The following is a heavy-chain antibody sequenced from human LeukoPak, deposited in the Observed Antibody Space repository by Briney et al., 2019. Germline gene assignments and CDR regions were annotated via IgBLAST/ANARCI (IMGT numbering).Heavy chain of an antibody. Sequence: SETLSLTCAVYGGSVSGYYWSWIRQPPGKGLEWIGEINHSGSTNYNPSLKSRVTISVDTSKNQFSLKLSSVTAADTAVYYCVRPIRGRDNNWFDPWGQGTLVTVSS. D-gene: IGHD3-3*02. CDR1: GGSVSGYY. V-gene: IGHV4-34*01. CDR3: VRPIRGRDNNWFDP. CDR2: INHSGST. J-gene: IGHJ5*02.